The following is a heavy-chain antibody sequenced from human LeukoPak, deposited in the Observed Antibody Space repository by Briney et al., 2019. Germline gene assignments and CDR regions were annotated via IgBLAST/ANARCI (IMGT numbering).Heavy chain of an antibody. CDR1: GGSISSSSYY. V-gene: IGHV4-39*01. J-gene: IGHJ4*02. Sequence: SETLSLTCTVSGGSISSSSYYWGWIRQPPGKGLEWIGSIYYSGSTYYNPSLKSRVTISVDTSKNQFSLKLSSVTAADTAVYYCARLIPVWFGELFDYFDYWGQGTLVTVSS. CDR3: ARLIPVWFGELFDYFDY. CDR2: IYYSGST. D-gene: IGHD3-10*01.